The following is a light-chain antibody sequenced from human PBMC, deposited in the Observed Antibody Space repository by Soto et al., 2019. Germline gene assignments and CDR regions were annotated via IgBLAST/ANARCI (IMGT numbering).Light chain of an antibody. Sequence: EIVMSQSPATLSVSPGERATLSCRASQSVSSNLAWYQQKPGQAPRLLIFGSSTRATGIPARFSGSGSGTEFTLTISSLQSEDFAVYYCQQYNNWPPGKFGQGTKVEIE. CDR1: QSVSSN. V-gene: IGKV3-15*01. J-gene: IGKJ1*01. CDR2: GSS. CDR3: QQYNNWPPGK.